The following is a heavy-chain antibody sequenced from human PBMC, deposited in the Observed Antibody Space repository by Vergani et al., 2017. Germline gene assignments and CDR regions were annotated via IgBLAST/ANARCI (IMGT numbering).Heavy chain of an antibody. D-gene: IGHD3-3*01. Sequence: EVQLVESGGGLVKPGGSLRLSCAASGFTFSNAWMSWVRQAPGKGLEWVGRIKSKTDGGTTDYAAPVKGRFTISRDDSKNTLYLQMNSLKTEDTAVYYCTGDRSYDIWSSYSLDYWGQGTLVTVSS. V-gene: IGHV3-15*01. CDR1: GFTFSNAW. J-gene: IGHJ4*02. CDR2: IKSKTDGGTT. CDR3: TGDRSYDIWSSYSLDY.